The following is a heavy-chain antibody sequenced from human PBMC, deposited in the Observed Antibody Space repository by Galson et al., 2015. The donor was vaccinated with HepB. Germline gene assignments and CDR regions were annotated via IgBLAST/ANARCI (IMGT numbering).Heavy chain of an antibody. V-gene: IGHV3-15*07. CDR3: TTENPDRFGVVIIIKSPNGAFDI. D-gene: IGHD3-3*01. J-gene: IGHJ3*02. Sequence: SLRLSCAASGFTFSNAWMNWVRQAPGKGLEWVGRIKSKTDGGTTDYAAPVKGRFTISRDDSKNTLYLQMNSLKTEDTAVYYCTTENPDRFGVVIIIKSPNGAFDIWGRGTMVTVSS. CDR1: GFTFSNAW. CDR2: IKSKTDGGTT.